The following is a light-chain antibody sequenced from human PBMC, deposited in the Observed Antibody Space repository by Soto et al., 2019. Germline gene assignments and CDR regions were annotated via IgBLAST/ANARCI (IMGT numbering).Light chain of an antibody. CDR2: NND. Sequence: QSVLTQPPSASGTPGQRVTISCSGSSSDIGSNTVHWYQRLPGTAPTLLIYNNDQRPSGVPDRFSGSKSGTSASLAISGLQSEDEADYYCAAYDASLKSFVFGSGTKLTVL. CDR1: SSDIGSNT. CDR3: AAYDASLKSFV. J-gene: IGLJ1*01. V-gene: IGLV1-44*01.